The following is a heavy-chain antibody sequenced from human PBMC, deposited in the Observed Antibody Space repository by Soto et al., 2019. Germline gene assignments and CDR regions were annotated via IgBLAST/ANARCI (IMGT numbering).Heavy chain of an antibody. CDR1: GYTFSSSA. Sequence: QVRLVQSGPEVKKPEASVKVSCKASGYTFSSSAISWVRQAPGQGPEWMGWTSSSGVTNYAQNFQGRVTLTVDSSTTTAYMEVRSLSSADTAIYYCARDHGGYGTFDYWGQGTLVTVSS. D-gene: IGHD5-12*01. V-gene: IGHV1-18*04. CDR3: ARDHGGYGTFDY. CDR2: TSSSGVT. J-gene: IGHJ4*02.